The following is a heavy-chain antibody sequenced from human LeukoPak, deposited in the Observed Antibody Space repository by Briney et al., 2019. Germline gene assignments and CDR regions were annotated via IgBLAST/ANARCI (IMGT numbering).Heavy chain of an antibody. CDR3: ARGPYYYGSGSPIDY. CDR2: INHSGST. CDR1: GGSFSGYY. V-gene: IGHV4-34*01. J-gene: IGHJ4*02. D-gene: IGHD3-10*01. Sequence: SETLSLTCAVYGGSFSGYYWRWIRQPPGKGLEWIGEINHSGSTNYNPPLKSRVTISVDTSKNQFSLKLSSVTAADTAVYYCARGPYYYGSGSPIDYWGQGTLVTVSS.